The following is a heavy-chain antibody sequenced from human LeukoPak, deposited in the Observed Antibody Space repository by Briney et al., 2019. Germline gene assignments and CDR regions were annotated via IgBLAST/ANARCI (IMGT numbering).Heavy chain of an antibody. Sequence: SETLPLTCAVYGGSFSGYYWSWIRQPPGKGLEWIGEINHRGSTNYNPSLTSRVTISVDTSKNQFSLKLSSVTAADTAVYYCARGGPDGYYDILTGYPDWYFDLWGRGTLVTVSS. D-gene: IGHD3-9*01. J-gene: IGHJ2*01. CDR3: ARGGPDGYYDILTGYPDWYFDL. CDR1: GGSFSGYY. V-gene: IGHV4-34*01. CDR2: INHRGST.